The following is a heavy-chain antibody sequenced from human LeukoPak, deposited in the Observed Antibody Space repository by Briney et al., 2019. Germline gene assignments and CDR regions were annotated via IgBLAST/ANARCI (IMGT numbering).Heavy chain of an antibody. D-gene: IGHD2-15*01. J-gene: IGHJ4*02. Sequence: GASVKVSCKASGYTFTSYYMHWVRQAPGQGLEWMGIINRSGGSTSYAQKFQGRVTMTRDMSTSTVYMELSSLRSEDTAVYYCARDPIVVVVAATPFDYWGQGTLVTVSS. CDR3: ARDPIVVVVAATPFDY. CDR2: INRSGGST. CDR1: GYTFTSYY. V-gene: IGHV1-46*01.